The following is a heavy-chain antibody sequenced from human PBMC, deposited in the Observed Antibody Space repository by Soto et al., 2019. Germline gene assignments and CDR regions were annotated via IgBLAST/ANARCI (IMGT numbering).Heavy chain of an antibody. J-gene: IGHJ6*04. D-gene: IGHD3-10*01. CDR2: IYWDDDK. Sequence: QITLTESGPTLVKPTQTLTLTCTFSGFSLSTSGVSVGWIRQPPGKALEWLALIYWDDDKRSSPSLNGRLTITKDTSKNPVVLTMNNMDPVDTATYYCAQRRRELGYGMDVWGKGTTVTVSS. V-gene: IGHV2-5*02. CDR1: GFSLSTSGVS. CDR3: AQRRRELGYGMDV.